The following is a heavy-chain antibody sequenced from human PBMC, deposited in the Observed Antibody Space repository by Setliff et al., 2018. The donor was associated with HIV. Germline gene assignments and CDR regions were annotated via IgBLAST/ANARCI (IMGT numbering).Heavy chain of an antibody. CDR1: GGSFSGYY. CDR2: INHSGST. V-gene: IGHV4-34*01. Sequence: PSETLSLTCAVYGGSFSGYYWSWIRQPPGKGLEWIGEINHSGSTNYNPSLKSRVTISVDTSKNQFSLKLSSVTAADTAVYYCASFKVGATGVDYWGQGTLVTVS. CDR3: ASFKVGATGVDY. J-gene: IGHJ4*02. D-gene: IGHD1-26*01.